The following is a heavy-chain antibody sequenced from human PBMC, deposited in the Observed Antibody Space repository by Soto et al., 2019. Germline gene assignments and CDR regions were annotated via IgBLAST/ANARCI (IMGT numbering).Heavy chain of an antibody. CDR2: ISAYNGNT. V-gene: IGHV1-18*01. J-gene: IGHJ4*02. Sequence: ASVKVSCKASGYTFTSYGISWVRQAPGQGLEWMGWISAYNGNTNYAQKLQGRVTMTTDTSTSTAYMELRSLRSDDTAVYYCARGPPSYYDSSGYYKYFDYWGQGTLVIVSS. CDR3: ARGPPSYYDSSGYYKYFDY. D-gene: IGHD3-22*01. CDR1: GYTFTSYG.